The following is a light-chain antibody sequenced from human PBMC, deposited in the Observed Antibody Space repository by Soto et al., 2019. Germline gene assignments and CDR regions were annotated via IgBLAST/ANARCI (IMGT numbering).Light chain of an antibody. Sequence: QSVLTQPPSASGTPGQRVTISCSGSSSNIGSNTVNWYQQLPGTTPKLRIYNNNQRPSGVPDRFSGSKSGTSASLAISGLQSEDEADYYCAAWDDSLNGQVFGGGTKVTVL. J-gene: IGLJ3*02. CDR1: SSNIGSNT. V-gene: IGLV1-44*01. CDR2: NNN. CDR3: AAWDDSLNGQV.